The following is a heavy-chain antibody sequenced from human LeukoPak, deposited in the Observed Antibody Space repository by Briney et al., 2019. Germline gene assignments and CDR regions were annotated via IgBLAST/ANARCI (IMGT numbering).Heavy chain of an antibody. V-gene: IGHV4-39*01. D-gene: IGHD1-1*01. Sequence: SEALSLTCTVSGGSISSSSYYWGWIRQPPGKGLEWIGSIYYSGSTYYNPSLKSRVTISVDTSKNMFSLKLSSVIAADTAVYYCARAFWNDVSRVDYWGQGTLVTVSS. J-gene: IGHJ4*02. CDR3: ARAFWNDVSRVDY. CDR1: GGSISSSSYY. CDR2: IYYSGST.